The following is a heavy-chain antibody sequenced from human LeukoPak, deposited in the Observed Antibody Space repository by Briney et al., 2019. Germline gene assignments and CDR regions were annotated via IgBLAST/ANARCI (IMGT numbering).Heavy chain of an antibody. CDR2: ISYSGST. D-gene: IGHD6-13*01. Sequence: SETLSLTCTVSGGSISSTNYYWGWIRQPPGKGLEWIGSISYSGSTYYNPSLKSRVTTSVDTSKNQFSLKLSSVTAADTAVYYCARDRGSWYIDYWGQGTLVTVSS. J-gene: IGHJ4*02. V-gene: IGHV4-39*07. CDR1: GGSISSTNYY. CDR3: ARDRGSWYIDY.